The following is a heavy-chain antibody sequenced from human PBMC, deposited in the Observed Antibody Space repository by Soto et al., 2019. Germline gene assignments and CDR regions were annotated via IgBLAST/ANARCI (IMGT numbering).Heavy chain of an antibody. CDR2: IYYTGST. Sequence: SETLSLTFTVSGDSIWKDYCSLIRQPPGKGLEWVWYIYYTGSTKYNPSLKSRVTISVDTSKNQVSLKLSSVTAADTAVYYCAKLGGYYRYFDTWGKGPLVTVSS. V-gene: IGHV4-59*08. D-gene: IGHD3-22*01. CDR3: AKLGGYYRYFDT. J-gene: IGHJ4*02. CDR1: GDSIWKDY.